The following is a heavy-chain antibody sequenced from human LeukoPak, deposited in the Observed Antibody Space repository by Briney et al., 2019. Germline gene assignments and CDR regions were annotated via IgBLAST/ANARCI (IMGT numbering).Heavy chain of an antibody. Sequence: PGGSLRLSCAASGFTFTSYGMHWVRQAPGKGLEWVAVISYDVSDKYYVDSVKGRFTISRDNSKNTLYLQMSSLRAEDTAVYYCVRDLGATTGYWGQGTLVTVSS. CDR3: VRDLGATTGY. J-gene: IGHJ4*02. CDR2: ISYDVSDK. V-gene: IGHV3-30*03. D-gene: IGHD1-26*01. CDR1: GFTFTSYG.